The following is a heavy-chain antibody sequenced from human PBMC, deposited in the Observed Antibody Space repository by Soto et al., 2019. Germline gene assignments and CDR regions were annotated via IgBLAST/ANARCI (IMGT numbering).Heavy chain of an antibody. D-gene: IGHD3-10*01. CDR2: IIPILGIA. CDR1: GGTFSSYT. J-gene: IGHJ3*02. V-gene: IGHV1-69*02. CDR3: ARVYGSGSYYNAGAFDI. Sequence: QVQLVQSGAEVKKPGSSVKVSCKASGGTFSSYTISWVRQAPGQGLEWRGRIIPILGIANYAQKFQGRVTITADKSTSTAYMELSSLRSEDTAVYYCARVYGSGSYYNAGAFDIWGQGTMVTVSS.